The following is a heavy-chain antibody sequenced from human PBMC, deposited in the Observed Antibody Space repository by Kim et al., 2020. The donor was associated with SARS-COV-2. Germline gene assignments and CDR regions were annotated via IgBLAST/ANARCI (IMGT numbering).Heavy chain of an antibody. J-gene: IGHJ4*02. CDR1: GGTFTNYA. D-gene: IGHD2-21*01. CDR2: IIPMFSIV. CDR3: ARGPLTSCGDQCFDWPYYFDD. V-gene: IGHV1-69*13. Sequence: SVKVSCKASGGTFTNYAINWVRQAPGQGLEWMGGIIPMFSIVNEAQKFKGRVTITADESTGTAYMELTSLTSEDTAVYYCARGPLTSCGDQCFDWPYYFDDWGQGTLVSVSS.